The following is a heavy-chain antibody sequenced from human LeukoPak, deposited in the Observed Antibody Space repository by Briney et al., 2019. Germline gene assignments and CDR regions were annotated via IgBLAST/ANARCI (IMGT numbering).Heavy chain of an antibody. Sequence: GGSLRLSCAASGFTFSSYAMHWVRQAPGKGLEWVAVISYDGSNKYYADSVKGRFTISRDNSKNTLYLQMNSLRAEDTAVYYCARDSYYDFWSGYLTPSRYYYYYMGVWGKGTTVTVSS. V-gene: IGHV3-30*01. CDR3: ARDSYYDFWSGYLTPSRYYYYYMGV. D-gene: IGHD3-3*01. J-gene: IGHJ6*03. CDR1: GFTFSSYA. CDR2: ISYDGSNK.